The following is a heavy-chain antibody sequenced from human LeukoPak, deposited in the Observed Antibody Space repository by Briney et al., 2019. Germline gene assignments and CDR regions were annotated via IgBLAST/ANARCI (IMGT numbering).Heavy chain of an antibody. J-gene: IGHJ4*02. CDR1: GFPFSSYD. D-gene: IGHD3-10*01. CDR2: ISGSGDSI. CDR3: VKLVGVGEFFWGHFLEDF. Sequence: PGGSLRLSCAASGFPFSSYDMSWVRQAPGKGLEWVSAISGSGDSIYYADSVKGRFTISRDNSKNTLYLQMNSLGPEDTAVYYCVKLVGVGEFFWGHFLEDFWGQTTLVTVCS. V-gene: IGHV3-23*01.